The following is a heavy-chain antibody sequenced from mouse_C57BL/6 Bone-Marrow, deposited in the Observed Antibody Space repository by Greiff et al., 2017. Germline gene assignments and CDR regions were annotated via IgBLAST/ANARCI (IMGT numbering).Heavy chain of an antibody. J-gene: IGHJ4*01. V-gene: IGHV2-2*01. D-gene: IGHD6-5*01. CDR1: GFSLTSYG. CDR3: ASSLYYYAMDY. CDR2: IWSGRST. Sequence: VQLQQSGPGLVQPSQSLSITCTVSGFSLTSYGVHWVRQSPGKGLEWLGVIWSGRSTDYTAAFISRLSISKNNSKSQVFFKMNSLQADDTAIYYWASSLYYYAMDYWGQGTSVTVSS.